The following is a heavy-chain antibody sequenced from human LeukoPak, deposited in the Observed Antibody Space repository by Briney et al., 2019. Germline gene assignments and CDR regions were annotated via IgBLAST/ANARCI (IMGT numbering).Heavy chain of an antibody. CDR3: ATRSFLGYCTNGVCPDY. CDR1: GYTLTELS. Sequence: ASVKVSCKASGYTLTELSMHWVRQAPGKGLEWMGGFDPEDGETIYAQKFQGRVTMTEDTSTDTAYMELSSLRSEYTAVYYCATRSFLGYCTNGVCPDYWGQGTLVTVSS. V-gene: IGHV1-24*01. J-gene: IGHJ4*02. CDR2: FDPEDGET. D-gene: IGHD2-8*01.